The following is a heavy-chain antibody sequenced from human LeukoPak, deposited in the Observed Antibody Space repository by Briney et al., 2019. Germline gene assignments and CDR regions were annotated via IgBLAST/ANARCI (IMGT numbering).Heavy chain of an antibody. CDR1: GGSISSGGYF. CDR2: IYYSGST. V-gene: IGHV4-61*08. CDR3: ARYPVGNWFDP. Sequence: PSETLSLTCTVSGGSISSGGYFWSWIRQPPGKGLEWIGYIYYSGSTNYNPSLKSRVTISVDTSKNQFSLKLSSVTAADTAVYYCARYPVGNWFDPWGQGTLVTVSS. J-gene: IGHJ5*02.